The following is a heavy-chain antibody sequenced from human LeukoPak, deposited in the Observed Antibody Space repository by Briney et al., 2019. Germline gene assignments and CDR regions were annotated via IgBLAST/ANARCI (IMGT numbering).Heavy chain of an antibody. V-gene: IGHV1-8*01. J-gene: IGHJ6*02. CDR3: ARALSSGYYDFWSGYYLFQNYYYYGMDV. D-gene: IGHD3-3*01. Sequence: GASVKVSCKASGYTFTSYDINWVRQATGQGLEWMGWVNPNSGNTGYAQKFQGRVTMTRNTSISTAYMELSSLRSEDTAVYYCARALSSGYYDFWSGYYLFQNYYYYGMDVWGQGTTVTVSS. CDR1: GYTFTSYD. CDR2: VNPNSGNT.